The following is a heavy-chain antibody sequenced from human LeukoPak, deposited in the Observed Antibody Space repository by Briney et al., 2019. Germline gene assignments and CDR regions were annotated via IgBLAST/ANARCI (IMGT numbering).Heavy chain of an antibody. CDR3: ARDMGVMVYAMDV. V-gene: IGHV3-33*01. J-gene: IGHJ6*02. Sequence: PGRSLRLSCAASGLTFSSYGMHCVRQAPGKGLEGVAVIWYDGRSKYYADSVKGRFTISRDNSKNTLYLQMNSLRAEDTAVYYCARDMGVMVYAMDVWGQGTTVTVSS. CDR2: IWYDGRSK. D-gene: IGHD2-8*01. CDR1: GLTFSSYG.